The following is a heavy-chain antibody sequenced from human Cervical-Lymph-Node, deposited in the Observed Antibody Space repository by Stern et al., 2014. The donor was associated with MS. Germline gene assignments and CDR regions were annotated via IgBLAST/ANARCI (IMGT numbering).Heavy chain of an antibody. Sequence: VQLVQSAADVHNPGPSVPVSCKASGYTFTTYGITCARQAPGPGLEWMAWISAYNGNTNYAQKFQGRVTMTTDTSTSTIYMEVRSLRSDDTAVYYCARLLKTVAAGYGMDVWGQGTTVTVSS. V-gene: IGHV1-18*01. CDR1: GYTFTTYG. J-gene: IGHJ6*02. D-gene: IGHD6-19*01. CDR3: ARLLKTVAAGYGMDV. CDR2: ISAYNGNT.